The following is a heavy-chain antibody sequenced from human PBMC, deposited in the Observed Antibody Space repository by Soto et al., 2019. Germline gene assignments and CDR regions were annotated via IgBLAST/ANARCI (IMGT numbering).Heavy chain of an antibody. V-gene: IGHV1-58*02. Sequence: ASVKVSCKASGFTFTSSAMQWVRQARGQRLEWIGWIVVGSGNTNYAQKFQERVTITRDMSTSTAYMELSSLRSEDTAVYYCAAADSGYDFGRLRSPDAFDIWGQGTMVTVSS. J-gene: IGHJ3*02. D-gene: IGHD5-12*01. CDR3: AAADSGYDFGRLRSPDAFDI. CDR2: IVVGSGNT. CDR1: GFTFTSSA.